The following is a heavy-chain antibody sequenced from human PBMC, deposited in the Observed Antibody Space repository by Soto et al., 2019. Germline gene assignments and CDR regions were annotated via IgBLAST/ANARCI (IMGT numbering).Heavy chain of an antibody. J-gene: IGHJ6*02. CDR3: ARGDIVAPHYYYGMDV. Sequence: ASVKVSCKASGYTFTGYYMHWVRQAPGQGREWMGWINPNSGGTNYAQKFQGRVTMTRDTSINTAYMELSRLRSDDTAVYYCARGDIVAPHYYYGMDVWGQGTTVTVSS. V-gene: IGHV1-2*02. D-gene: IGHD5-12*01. CDR1: GYTFTGYY. CDR2: INPNSGGT.